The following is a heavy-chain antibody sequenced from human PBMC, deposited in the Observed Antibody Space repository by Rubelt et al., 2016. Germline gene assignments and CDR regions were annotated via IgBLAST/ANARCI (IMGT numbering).Heavy chain of an antibody. CDR1: GFTFSNYA. V-gene: IGHV3-23*01. Sequence: EVQLLESGGGWVQPGGSLRLSCAASGFTFSNYAMSWVRQAPGKGLEWVSAMSGSGGSTYYADSVKGRSTISRDNSKNTLNPRMHSLRAEGTDVYYGAKGAYGGYGPFDYLGQGTLVPVS. D-gene: IGHD5-12*01. J-gene: IGHJ4*02. CDR3: AKGAYGGYGPFDY. CDR2: MSGSGGST.